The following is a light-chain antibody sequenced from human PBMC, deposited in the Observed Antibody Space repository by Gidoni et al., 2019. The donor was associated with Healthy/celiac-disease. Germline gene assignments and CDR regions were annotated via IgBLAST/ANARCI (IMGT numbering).Light chain of an antibody. V-gene: IGKV1-39*01. CDR3: QQSYSTLIT. CDR1: QSISSY. Sequence: DIQMTQSPSSLSASVGDRVTITCRASQSISSYLNWYQQKPGKAPKLLIYAASSLQSGVPSRFSGSGSRTDFTLTISSLQPEEFATYYCQQSYSTLITFGRGTRLEIK. J-gene: IGKJ5*01. CDR2: AAS.